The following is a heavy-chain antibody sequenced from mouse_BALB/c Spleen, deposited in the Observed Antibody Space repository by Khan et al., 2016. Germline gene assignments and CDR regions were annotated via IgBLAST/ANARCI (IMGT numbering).Heavy chain of an antibody. D-gene: IGHD4-1*01. CDR2: IRNKPNNHAT. J-gene: IGHJ2*01. Sequence: EVQLQESGGGLVQPGGSMKLSCAASGFTFSDAWMDWVRQSPDKGLEWVAEIRNKPNNHATYYAESVKVRFTISRDDSKSSVHLQMNSIRAEDTGIYYYTRHWGGFDYWGQGTTLTVSS. CDR3: TRHWGGFDY. CDR1: GFTFSDAW. V-gene: IGHV6-6*01.